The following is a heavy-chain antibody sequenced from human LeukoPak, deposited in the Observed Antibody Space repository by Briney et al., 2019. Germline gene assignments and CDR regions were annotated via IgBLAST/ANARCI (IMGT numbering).Heavy chain of an antibody. D-gene: IGHD1-26*01. V-gene: IGHV4-30-2*03. Sequence: SQTLSLTCAVSGVSISSGGYSWSWIRQPPGKGLEWIGSIYSSVSTYYNPSLKSRVTISVDTSKNQFSLRLSSVTAADTALYYCAYSGSYGHLGYWGQGIPVTVAS. CDR2: IYSSVST. J-gene: IGHJ4*02. CDR3: AYSGSYGHLGY. CDR1: GVSISSGGYS.